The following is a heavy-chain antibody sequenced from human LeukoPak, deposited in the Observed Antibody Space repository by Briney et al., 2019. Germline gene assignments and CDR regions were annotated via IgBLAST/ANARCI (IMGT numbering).Heavy chain of an antibody. V-gene: IGHV3-48*04. D-gene: IGHD3-3*01. J-gene: IGHJ6*04. CDR1: GFTFSSYS. CDR2: ISSSSSTI. CDR3: AREGKDYDFWSGYYDV. Sequence: GGSLRLSCAASGFTFSSYSMNWVRQAPGKGLEWVSYISSSSSTIYYADSVKGRFTISRDNAKNSLYLQMNSLRAEGTAVYYCAREGKDYDFWSGYYDVWGKGTTVTVSS.